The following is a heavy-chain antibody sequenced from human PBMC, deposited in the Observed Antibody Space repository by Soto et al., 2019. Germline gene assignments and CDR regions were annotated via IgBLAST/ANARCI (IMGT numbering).Heavy chain of an antibody. CDR2: IIPTVGMA. D-gene: IGHD6-25*01. J-gene: IGHJ3*02. CDR3: ASRILGYSSGCSTFDI. V-gene: IGHV1-69*02. Sequence: QVQLVQSGAEVKKPASSVKVSCKASGGTFSSNIISWVRQAPGQGLELMGRIIPTVGMANYAQKFQGRVTISSDKFTNTDYMESSSLRSEDSAVFFCASRILGYSSGCSTFDIWGRGTMVIVSS. CDR1: GGTFSSNI.